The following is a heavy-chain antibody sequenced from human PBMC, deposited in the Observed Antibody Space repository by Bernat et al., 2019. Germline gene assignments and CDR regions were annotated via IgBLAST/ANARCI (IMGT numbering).Heavy chain of an antibody. Sequence: EAQLVESGGGLVQPGGSLRLSCAASGFTFSNYAMHWVRQAPGKGLEYVSAISSTGGSTYYVNSVKGRFTISRDNSKNTLYLQMGSLRAEDMAVYYCARGGVISTHTIDYWGQGTLVIVSS. CDR2: ISSTGGST. V-gene: IGHV3-64*01. CDR3: ARGGVISTHTIDY. J-gene: IGHJ4*02. D-gene: IGHD3-22*01. CDR1: GFTFSNYA.